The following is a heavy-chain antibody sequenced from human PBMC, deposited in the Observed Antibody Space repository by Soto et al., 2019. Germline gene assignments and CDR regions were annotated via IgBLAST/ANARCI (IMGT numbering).Heavy chain of an antibody. V-gene: IGHV4-59*01. CDR1: GGSISNYY. J-gene: IGHJ5*02. D-gene: IGHD3-16*01. CDR2: MYYNGNI. CDR3: ASGGNWFDT. Sequence: PXETLSLTFNVSGGSISNYYWTWVRQSPEKGLEWIGYMYYNGNINYNPSLKSRVTISIDTSKNQFSLTLKSVTAADTAVYYCASGGNWFDTWGQGVLVTVSS.